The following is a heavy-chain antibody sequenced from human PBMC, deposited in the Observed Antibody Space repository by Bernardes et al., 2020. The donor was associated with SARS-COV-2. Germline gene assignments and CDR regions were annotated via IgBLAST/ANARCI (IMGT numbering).Heavy chain of an antibody. CDR3: ATERSPYGNPSQFDY. Sequence: GGSLRLSCAASGFTFSSYAMSWVRQAPGKGLEWVSAISGSGGSTYYADSVKGRFTISRDNSKNTLYLQMNSLRAEDTAVYYCATERSPYGNPSQFDYWGQGTLVTVSS. J-gene: IGHJ4*02. CDR1: GFTFSSYA. D-gene: IGHD4-17*01. V-gene: IGHV3-23*01. CDR2: ISGSGGST.